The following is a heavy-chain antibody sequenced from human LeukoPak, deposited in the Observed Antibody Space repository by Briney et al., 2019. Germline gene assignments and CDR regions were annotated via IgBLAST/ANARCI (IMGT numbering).Heavy chain of an antibody. J-gene: IGHJ5*02. CDR2: IYYSGST. D-gene: IGHD3-10*01. CDR3: ARDGAKLWFGELRNPEDNWFDP. Sequence: SETLSLTCTVSGGSISSSSYYWGWIRQPPGKGLEWIGSIYYSGSTYYNPSPKSRVTISVDTSKNQFSLKLSSVTAADTAVYYCARDGAKLWFGELRNPEDNWFDPWGQGTLVTVSS. V-gene: IGHV4-39*07. CDR1: GGSISSSSYY.